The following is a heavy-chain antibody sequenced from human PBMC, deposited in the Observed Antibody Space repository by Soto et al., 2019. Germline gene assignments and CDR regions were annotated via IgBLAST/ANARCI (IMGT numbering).Heavy chain of an antibody. CDR2: INAGNGNT. D-gene: IGHD6-19*01. Sequence: QVQLVQSGAEVKKPGASVKVSCKASGYTFTPYAMHWVRQAPGQRLEWMGWINAGNGNTKYSQKFQGRVTITTDTSASTDYMELSSLRAEDTAVYYCARDGAVAGDSNFDYWGQGTLVTVSS. J-gene: IGHJ4*02. CDR1: GYTFTPYA. V-gene: IGHV1-3*01. CDR3: ARDGAVAGDSNFDY.